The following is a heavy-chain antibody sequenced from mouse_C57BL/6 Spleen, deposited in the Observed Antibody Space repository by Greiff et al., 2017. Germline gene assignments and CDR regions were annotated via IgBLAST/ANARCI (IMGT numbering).Heavy chain of an antibody. J-gene: IGHJ3*01. D-gene: IGHD2-4*01. V-gene: IGHV1-74*01. CDR3: AMDDYDAWFAY. Sequence: QVQLQQPGAELVKPGASVKVSCKASGYTFTSYWMHWVKQRPGQGLEWIGRIHPSDSDTNYNQKFKGKATLTVDKSSSTAYMQLSSLTSEDSAVYYCAMDDYDAWFAYWGQGTLGTVSA. CDR1: GYTFTSYW. CDR2: IHPSDSDT.